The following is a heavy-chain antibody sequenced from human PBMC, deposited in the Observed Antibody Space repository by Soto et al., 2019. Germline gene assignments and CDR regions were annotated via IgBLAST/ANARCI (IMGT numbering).Heavy chain of an antibody. CDR1: GYTFTGYY. Sequence: GASVRVSCKASGYTFTGYYMHWVPQAPGQGLEWMGWINPNSGGTNYAQKFQGRVTMTRDTSISTAYMELSRLRSDDTGVYYCARTSRVCSGGSCDHYFDYWGQGTLVTVSA. CDR3: ARTSRVCSGGSCDHYFDY. J-gene: IGHJ4*02. CDR2: INPNSGGT. V-gene: IGHV1-2*03. D-gene: IGHD2-15*01.